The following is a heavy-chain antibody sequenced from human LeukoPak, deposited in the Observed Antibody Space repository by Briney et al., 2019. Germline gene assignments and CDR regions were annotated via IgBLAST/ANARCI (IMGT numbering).Heavy chain of an antibody. CDR3: ARSYGDYAFDP. CDR2: INPSGGST. D-gene: IGHD4-17*01. CDR1: GYSFSSYY. Sequence: GASVKVSCKASGYSFSSYYMHWVRQAPGPGLEWMGIINPSGGSTSYAQKSQGRVTMTRDTSTSTVYMDLSSLRSEDTAVYYCARSYGDYAFDPWGQGTLVTVSS. V-gene: IGHV1-46*01. J-gene: IGHJ5*02.